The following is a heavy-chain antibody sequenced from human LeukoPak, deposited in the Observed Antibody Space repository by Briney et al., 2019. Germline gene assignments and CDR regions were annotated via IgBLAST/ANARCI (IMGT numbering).Heavy chain of an antibody. CDR3: AGSGSGSYYSPWYFDL. V-gene: IGHV4-4*07. CDR1: GGSISSYY. J-gene: IGHJ2*01. D-gene: IGHD3-10*01. CDR2: IYTSGST. Sequence: PSETLSLTCTVSGGSISSYYWSWIRQPAGKGLEWIGRIYTSGSTNYNPSLKSRVTISVDTSKNQFSLRLSSVTAADTAVYYCAGSGSGSYYSPWYFDLWGRGTLVTVSS.